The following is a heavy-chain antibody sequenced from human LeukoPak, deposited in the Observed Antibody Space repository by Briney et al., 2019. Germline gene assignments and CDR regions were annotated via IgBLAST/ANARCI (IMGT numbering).Heavy chain of an antibody. D-gene: IGHD5-12*01. V-gene: IGHV4-59*01. Sequence: SSETLSLTCTVSGGSISSYYWSWIRQPPGKGLEWLGSIYYTGSTNYHPSLKSRVTISLDTSKNQFSLKLSSVTAADTAVYYCARGSGYVYYWGQGTLVTVSS. CDR1: GGSISSYY. CDR2: IYYTGST. J-gene: IGHJ4*02. CDR3: ARGSGYVYY.